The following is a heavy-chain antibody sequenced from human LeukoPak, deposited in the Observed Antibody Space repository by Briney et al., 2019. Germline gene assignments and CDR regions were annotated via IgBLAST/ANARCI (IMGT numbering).Heavy chain of an antibody. J-gene: IGHJ4*02. D-gene: IGHD1-26*01. CDR3: AKDRGSYYLYYFDY. Sequence: GGSLRLSCAASGFTFSSYAMSWVREAPGKGLEWVSAISGSGGSTYYAGSVKGRFTISRDNSKNTLYLQMNSLRAEDTAVYYCAKDRGSYYLYYFDYWGQGTLVTVSS. V-gene: IGHV3-23*01. CDR2: ISGSGGST. CDR1: GFTFSSYA.